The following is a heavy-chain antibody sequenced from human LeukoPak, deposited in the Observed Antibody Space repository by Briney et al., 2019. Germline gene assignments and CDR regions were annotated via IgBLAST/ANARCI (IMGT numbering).Heavy chain of an antibody. CDR3: ASGYCTNGVCDPVDY. Sequence: SVKVSCKASGGTFSSYAISWVRQAPGQGLEWMGGIIPIFGTANYAQKFQGRVTITTDESTSTAYMELSSLRSEDTAVYYCASGYCTNGVCDPVDYWGQGTLVTVSS. CDR2: IIPIFGTA. CDR1: GGTFSSYA. D-gene: IGHD2-8*01. J-gene: IGHJ4*02. V-gene: IGHV1-69*05.